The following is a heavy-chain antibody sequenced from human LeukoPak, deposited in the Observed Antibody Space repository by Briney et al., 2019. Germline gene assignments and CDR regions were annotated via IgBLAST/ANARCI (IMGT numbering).Heavy chain of an antibody. J-gene: IGHJ4*02. CDR3: ARDPSGNLYFDY. CDR1: GFIVSNSY. CDR2: LHTGGRT. Sequence: PGGSLRLSCAASGFIVSNSYMNWVRQAPGKGLEWVSVLHTGGRTFYADSVMGRFTISTDNSKNTLFLQMNSLRAEDAAVYYCARDPSGNLYFDYWGQGALVTVSS. V-gene: IGHV3-53*01. D-gene: IGHD6-19*01.